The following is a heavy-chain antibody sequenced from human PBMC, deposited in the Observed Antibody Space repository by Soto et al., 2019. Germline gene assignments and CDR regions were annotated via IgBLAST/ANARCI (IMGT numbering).Heavy chain of an antibody. V-gene: IGHV1-69*01. CDR2: TIPMFATA. D-gene: IGHD6-19*01. Sequence: QVHLVQSGAEVKKPGSSVKVSCKASGGSFSNYIFAWVRQAPGQGLEWMGGTIPMFATAQYAQKLQGRVTITADESTSTVYMDLTSLTSDDTAVYYCARGLCGQQWLVGFDTWGQVHLVTVSS. J-gene: IGHJ4*02. CDR1: GGSFSNYI. CDR3: ARGLCGQQWLVGFDT.